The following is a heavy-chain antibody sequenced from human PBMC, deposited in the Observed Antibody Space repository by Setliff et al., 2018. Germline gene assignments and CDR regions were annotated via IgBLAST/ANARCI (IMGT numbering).Heavy chain of an antibody. CDR1: GESFSNNY. Sequence: SETLSLTCSVYGESFSNNYWSWIRQPPGKGLEWIGESNHSGGTSYNPSLKSRRTMSVDTSKNQFSLILRSVTAADTAVYYCARGRMRGSCSGPSCTYDPFDIWGQGTPVT. D-gene: IGHD2-2*01. V-gene: IGHV4-34*01. J-gene: IGHJ3*02. CDR3: ARGRMRGSCSGPSCTYDPFDI. CDR2: SNHSGGT.